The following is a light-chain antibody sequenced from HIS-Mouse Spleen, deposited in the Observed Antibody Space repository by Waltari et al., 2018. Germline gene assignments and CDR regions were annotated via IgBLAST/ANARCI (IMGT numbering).Light chain of an antibody. V-gene: IGLV5-45*02. J-gene: IGLJ2*01. Sequence: QAVLTQPSSLSASPGASASLTCTLLRGINVGTYRIYCYHQKPGSPPQYLLRYKSDSYKQQGSGVPSRFSGSKDASANAGILLISGLQSEDEADYYCMIWHSSAVVFGGGTKLTVL. CDR1: RGINVGTYR. CDR2: YKSDSYK. CDR3: MIWHSSAVV.